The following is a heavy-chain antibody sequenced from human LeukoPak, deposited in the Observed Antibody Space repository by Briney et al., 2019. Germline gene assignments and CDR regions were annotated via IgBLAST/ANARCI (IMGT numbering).Heavy chain of an antibody. Sequence: GGSLRLSCAASGFTFSSYWMSWVRQAPGKGLEWVANIKQDGSEKYYVDSVKGRFTISRDNAKNSLYLQMNSLRAEDTAVYYCARDIVVAATHFDYWGQGTLVTVSS. CDR2: IKQDGSEK. CDR3: ARDIVVAATHFDY. D-gene: IGHD2-2*01. V-gene: IGHV3-7*01. J-gene: IGHJ4*02. CDR1: GFTFSSYW.